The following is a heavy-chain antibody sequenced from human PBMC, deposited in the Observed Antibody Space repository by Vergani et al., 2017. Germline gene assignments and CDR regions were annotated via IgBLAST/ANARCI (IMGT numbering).Heavy chain of an antibody. CDR3: AKDSTEIRWNYEGVRWPTPSYGRIDY. D-gene: IGHD1-7*01. J-gene: IGHJ4*02. CDR2: IRYDGSNK. CDR1: GFTFSSYG. Sequence: QVQLVESGGGVVQPGGSLRLSCAASGFTFSSYGMHWVRQAPGKGLEWVAFIRYDGSNKYYADSLKGRFTISRDKSKNTLYLQMNSLRAEDTAVYYCAKDSTEIRWNYEGVRWPTPSYGRIDYWGQGTLVTVSS. V-gene: IGHV3-30*02.